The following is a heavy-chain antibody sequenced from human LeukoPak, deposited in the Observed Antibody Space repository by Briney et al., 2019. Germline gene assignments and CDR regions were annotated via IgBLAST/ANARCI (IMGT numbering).Heavy chain of an antibody. CDR2: IYTSGST. CDR3: ARDSLAYCGGDCYYYYFDY. Sequence: SETLSLTCTVSGGSISSYYWSWVRQPAGKGLEYIGRIYTSGSTSYNPSLKSRVTMSVDTSKKQFSLKLGSVTAADTAVYYCARDSLAYCGGDCYYYYFDYWGQGTLVTVSS. D-gene: IGHD2-21*02. V-gene: IGHV4-4*07. CDR1: GGSISSYY. J-gene: IGHJ4*02.